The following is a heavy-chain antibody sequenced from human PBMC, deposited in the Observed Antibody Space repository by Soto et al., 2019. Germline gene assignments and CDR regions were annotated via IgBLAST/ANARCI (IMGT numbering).Heavy chain of an antibody. CDR2: IYPGDSDT. V-gene: IGHV5-51*01. CDR3: ARHPVTTLLWFGDYYFDY. J-gene: IGHJ4*02. D-gene: IGHD3-10*01. Sequence: PGESLKISCKGSGYSFTSYWIGWVRQMPGKGLEWMGIIYPGDSDTRYSPSFQGQVTISADKSISTAYLQWSSLKASDTAMYYCARHPVTTLLWFGDYYFDYWGQGTLVTVSS. CDR1: GYSFTSYW.